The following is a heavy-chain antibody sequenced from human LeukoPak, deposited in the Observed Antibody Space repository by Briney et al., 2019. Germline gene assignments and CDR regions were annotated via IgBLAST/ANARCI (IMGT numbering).Heavy chain of an antibody. CDR1: GGSISSYY. CDR2: INHSGST. Sequence: PSETLSLTCTVSGGSISSYYWSWIRQPPGKGLEWIGEINHSGSTNYNPSLKSRVTISVDTSKNQFSLKLSSVTAADTAVYYCARGCIAAVPYYFDYWGQGTLVTVSS. V-gene: IGHV4-34*01. D-gene: IGHD6-13*01. J-gene: IGHJ4*02. CDR3: ARGCIAAVPYYFDY.